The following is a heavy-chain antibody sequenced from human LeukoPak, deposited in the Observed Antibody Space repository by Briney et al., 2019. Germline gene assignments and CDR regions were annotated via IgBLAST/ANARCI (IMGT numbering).Heavy chain of an antibody. CDR1: GFTFSGSA. V-gene: IGHV3-73*01. J-gene: IGHJ5*02. Sequence: GGSLRLSCAASGFTFSGSALHWVRQPPGKGLEWLGRIRSKPNIYATVYAASVKGRFTISRDDSKNTTYLQMSGLKTEDTAVYYCTQTVDTALVDFFDPWGQGTLVTVSS. D-gene: IGHD5-18*01. CDR2: IRSKPNIYAT. CDR3: TQTVDTALVDFFDP.